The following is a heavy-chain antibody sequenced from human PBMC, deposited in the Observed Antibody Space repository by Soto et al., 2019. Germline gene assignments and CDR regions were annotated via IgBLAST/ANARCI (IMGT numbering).Heavy chain of an antibody. V-gene: IGHV1-69*13. J-gene: IGHJ5*02. D-gene: IGHD2-15*01. Sequence: SVKVSCKASGGTFSSYAISWVRQAPGQGLEWMGGIIPIFGTANYAQKFQGRVTITADESTSTAYMELSSLRSEDTAVYYCATRGCCSGGICSRRVTWFDPWGQGTLVTVSS. CDR2: IIPIFGTA. CDR3: ATRGCCSGGICSRRVTWFDP. CDR1: GGTFSSYA.